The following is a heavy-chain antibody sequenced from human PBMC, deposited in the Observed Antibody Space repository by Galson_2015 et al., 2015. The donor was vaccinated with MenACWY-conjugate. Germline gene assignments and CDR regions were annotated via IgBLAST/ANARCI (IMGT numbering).Heavy chain of an antibody. CDR2: IYWDDDK. CDR3: ARPTPGISNYFDY. J-gene: IGHJ4*02. Sequence: PALVTPTQTLTLTCTFSGFSLSSSVVGVGWIRQPPGKALEWLALIYWDDDKRYSPSLKSRLTITKDTSKKKVVLTKTNMDSVDPTTYYGARPTPGISNYFDYWGQGTLVTVSS. D-gene: IGHD1-14*01. CDR1: GFSLSSSVVG. V-gene: IGHV2-5*02.